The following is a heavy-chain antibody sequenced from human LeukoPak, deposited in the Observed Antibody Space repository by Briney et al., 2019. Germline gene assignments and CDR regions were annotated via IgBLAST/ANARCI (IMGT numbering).Heavy chain of an antibody. CDR2: IYPGDSDT. D-gene: IGHD3-3*01. CDR1: GYSFTSYW. Sequence: GESLKISCKGSGYSFTSYWIGWVRQMPGKGLEWMGIIYPGDSDTRYSPSFQGQVTISADKSISTAYLQRSSLKASDTAMYYCARLGAGLYDFWSGYPNAFDIWGQGTMVTVSS. J-gene: IGHJ3*02. V-gene: IGHV5-51*01. CDR3: ARLGAGLYDFWSGYPNAFDI.